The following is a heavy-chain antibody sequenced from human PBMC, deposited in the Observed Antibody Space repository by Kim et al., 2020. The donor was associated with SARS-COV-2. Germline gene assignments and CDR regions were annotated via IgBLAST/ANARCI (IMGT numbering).Heavy chain of an antibody. D-gene: IGHD6-6*01. Sequence: AAPVKGRFTTSRDDAKNTLYLKMNSLKTEDTAVYYCTTVTYLAARHLDYWGQGTLVTVSS. CDR3: TTVTYLAARHLDY. V-gene: IGHV3-15*01. J-gene: IGHJ4*02.